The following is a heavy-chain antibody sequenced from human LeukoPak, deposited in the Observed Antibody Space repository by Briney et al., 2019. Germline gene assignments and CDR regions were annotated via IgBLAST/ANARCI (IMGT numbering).Heavy chain of an antibody. CDR3: ARTVPIWFGELATRWGGYFDY. D-gene: IGHD3-10*01. Sequence: SETLSLTCTVSGGSISSGDYYWSWIRQPPGKGLEWIGYIYYSGSTYYNPSLKSRVTISVDTSKNQFSLKLSSVTAADTAVYYCARTVPIWFGELATRWGGYFDYWGQGTLVTVSS. CDR2: IYYSGST. J-gene: IGHJ4*02. V-gene: IGHV4-30-4*01. CDR1: GGSISSGDYY.